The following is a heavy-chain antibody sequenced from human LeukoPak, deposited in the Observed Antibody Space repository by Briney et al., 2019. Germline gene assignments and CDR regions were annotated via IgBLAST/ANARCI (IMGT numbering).Heavy chain of an antibody. D-gene: IGHD6-13*01. CDR3: ARRYSSSWFFDS. Sequence: GESLKISCKDSGYSFSSHWFAWVRQIPGKGLEWMGNIYPGDSESRYSPSFQGQVTISADKSISTAYLQWSSLKASDTAMYYCARRYSSSWFFDSWGQGTLVTLSS. V-gene: IGHV5-51*01. CDR2: IYPGDSES. CDR1: GYSFSSHW. J-gene: IGHJ4*02.